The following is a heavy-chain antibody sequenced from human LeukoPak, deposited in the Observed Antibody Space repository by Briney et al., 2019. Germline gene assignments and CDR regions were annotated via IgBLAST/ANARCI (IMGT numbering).Heavy chain of an antibody. Sequence: PSETLSLTCAVSGYSINSGYYWGWIRQPPGKGLEWSGSLYHSGSTYYNPSLSRRVTIPIDTSKNQFSLKLSSVTAADTAVYYCARLGHYYDSSGYYDAFDIWGQGTMVTVSS. CDR1: GYSINSGYY. V-gene: IGHV4-38-2*01. CDR3: ARLGHYYDSSGYYDAFDI. D-gene: IGHD3-22*01. J-gene: IGHJ3*02. CDR2: LYHSGST.